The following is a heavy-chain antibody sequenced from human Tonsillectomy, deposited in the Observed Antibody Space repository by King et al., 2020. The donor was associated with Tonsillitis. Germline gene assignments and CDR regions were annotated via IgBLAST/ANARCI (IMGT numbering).Heavy chain of an antibody. CDR3: ASILGYCSSTSCPNSSWFDP. J-gene: IGHJ5*02. CDR1: GYTFTGYY. D-gene: IGHD2-2*01. Sequence: QLVQSGAEVKKPGASVKVSCKASGYTFTGYYMHWVRQAPGQGLEWMGWINPNSGGTNYAQTFQGRVTMTRDTSISTAYMELSRLRSDDTAVYYCASILGYCSSTSCPNSSWFDPWGQGTLVTVSS. V-gene: IGHV1-2*02. CDR2: INPNSGGT.